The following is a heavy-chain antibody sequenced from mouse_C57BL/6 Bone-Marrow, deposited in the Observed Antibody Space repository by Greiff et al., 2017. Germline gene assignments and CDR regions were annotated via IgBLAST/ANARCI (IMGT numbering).Heavy chain of an antibody. D-gene: IGHD2-2*01. J-gene: IGHJ2*01. CDR1: GYTFTSYG. CDR2: IYPRSGNT. CDR3: ARRDIYYGYDAFDY. Sequence: QVQLQQSGAELARPGASVKLSCKASGYTFTSYGISWVKQRTGQGLEWIGEIYPRSGNTYYNEKFKGKATLTADKSSSTAYMELRSLTSEDSAVYFCARRDIYYGYDAFDYWGQGTTLTASS. V-gene: IGHV1-81*01.